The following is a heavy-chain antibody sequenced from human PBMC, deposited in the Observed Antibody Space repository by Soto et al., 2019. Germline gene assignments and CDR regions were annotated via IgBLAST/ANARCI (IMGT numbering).Heavy chain of an antibody. D-gene: IGHD2-21*02. CDR1: GFSLSTGGVG. V-gene: IGHV2-5*02. Sequence: QITLKESGPTLVKPTQTLTLTCTFSGFSLSTGGVGVGWIRQPPGKALEWLALIYWDDDKRYSPSLKSRLTVTKDTSKNQVVLTMTNMDPVETATYYCAHSRCGGDCLRSYSSHYYYGMDVW. CDR2: IYWDDDK. CDR3: AHSRCGGDCLRSYSSHYYYGMDV. J-gene: IGHJ6*01.